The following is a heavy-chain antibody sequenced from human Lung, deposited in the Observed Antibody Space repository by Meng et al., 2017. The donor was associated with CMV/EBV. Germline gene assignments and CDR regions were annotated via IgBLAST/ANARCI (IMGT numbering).Heavy chain of an antibody. D-gene: IGHD1-14*01. J-gene: IGHJ4*02. CDR3: ARGRRNEPLFDY. V-gene: IGHV1-69*13. CDR2: LIAVFDKT. CDR1: GGSFSTHT. Sequence: VQLVQSGAGVQKPGSSVKVACKSSGGSFSTHTFSWVRQAPGQGLEWMGGLIAVFDKTKAAPRFQDRVTFTADESTSTAYMELSSLTFDDTAVYFCARGRRNEPLFDYWGQGTLVTVSS.